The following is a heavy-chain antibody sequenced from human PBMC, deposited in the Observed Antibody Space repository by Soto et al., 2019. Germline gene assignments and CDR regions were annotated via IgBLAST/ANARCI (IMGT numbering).Heavy chain of an antibody. V-gene: IGHV4-59*01. CDR2: IYYSGST. Sequence: SETLSLTCPVSGGSISSYYWSWIRQPPGKGLEWIGYIYYSGSTNCNPSLKSRVTISVNTSKNQYSLKLSSVTAADTAVYYCARPSGITGTTFDYWGQGTLVTVSS. J-gene: IGHJ4*02. CDR3: ARPSGITGTTFDY. D-gene: IGHD1-7*01. CDR1: GGSISSYY.